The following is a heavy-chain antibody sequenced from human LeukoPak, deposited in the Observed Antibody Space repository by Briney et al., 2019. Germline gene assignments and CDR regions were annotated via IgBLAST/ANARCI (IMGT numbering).Heavy chain of an antibody. V-gene: IGHV1-8*01. CDR2: MNPNSGNT. CDR1: GYTFTSYD. CDR3: ARRLVGATSPYYFDY. J-gene: IGHJ4*02. D-gene: IGHD1-26*01. Sequence: GASVKVACKASGYTFTSYDINWVRQATGQGLEWMGWMNPNSGNTGYAQKFQGRVTMTRNTSISTAYMELSSLRSEDTAVYYCARRLVGATSPYYFDYWGREPWSPSPQ.